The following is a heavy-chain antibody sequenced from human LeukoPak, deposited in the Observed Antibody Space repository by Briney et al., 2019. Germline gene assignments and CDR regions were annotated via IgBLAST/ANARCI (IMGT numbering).Heavy chain of an antibody. CDR3: TKVPRVGSYYYDSSGYYPFDY. V-gene: IGHV3-48*01. D-gene: IGHD3-22*01. CDR1: GFSFSIYS. Sequence: GGSLRLSCAASGFSFSIYSMNWVRQAPGKGLEWVSYIDSMSGSIYYADSVKGRFTISRDNAKNSLYLQMNSLRAEDTAVYYCTKVPRVGSYYYDSSGYYPFDYWGQGTLVTVSS. CDR2: IDSMSGSI. J-gene: IGHJ4*02.